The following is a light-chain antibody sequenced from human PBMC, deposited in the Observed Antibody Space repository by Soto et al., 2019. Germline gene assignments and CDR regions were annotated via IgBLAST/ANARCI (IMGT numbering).Light chain of an antibody. V-gene: IGKV3-15*01. J-gene: IGKJ1*01. CDR1: QSVTTN. CDR2: SAS. Sequence: VMTQSPGTLSVSPGERVTLSCRASQSVTTNLAWYQQKPGQVPRLLIYSASARATDVPARFSGSGSGTDFSLTISSLQSEDFGVYYCQQYDYWWTFGQGTKVEI. CDR3: QQYDYWWT.